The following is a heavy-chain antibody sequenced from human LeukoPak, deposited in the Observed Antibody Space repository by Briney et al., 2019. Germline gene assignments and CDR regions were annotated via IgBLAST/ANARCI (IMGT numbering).Heavy chain of an antibody. CDR2: INPNSGGT. CDR1: GYTFSGYY. J-gene: IGHJ4*02. Sequence: APVKVSCNASGYTFSGYYMHWVRQAPGQGLQWMGWINPNSGGTNYAQKFQGRVTMTRDTSISTAYMELSRLRSDDTAAYYCARGGRFLEWLLNFDFPDFDYWGQGTLVTVSS. V-gene: IGHV1-2*02. CDR3: ARGGRFLEWLLNFDFPDFDY. D-gene: IGHD3-3*01.